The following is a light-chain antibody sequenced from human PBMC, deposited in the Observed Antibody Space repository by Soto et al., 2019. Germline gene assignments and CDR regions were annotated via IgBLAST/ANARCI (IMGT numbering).Light chain of an antibody. Sequence: EIVMTQSPATLSVSPGERATLSCRASQRVSTNVAWYQQKPGQAPRLLIYGASTRATGIPARFSGSGSGTEFTLTISSLQSGDFAVYYCQQYNNWPYTFGQGTKLEIK. J-gene: IGKJ2*01. CDR1: QRVSTN. CDR3: QQYNNWPYT. CDR2: GAS. V-gene: IGKV3-15*01.